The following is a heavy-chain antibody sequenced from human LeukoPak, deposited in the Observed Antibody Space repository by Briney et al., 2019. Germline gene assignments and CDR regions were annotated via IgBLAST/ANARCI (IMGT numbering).Heavy chain of an antibody. D-gene: IGHD6-19*01. CDR3: ARERAGTGDY. V-gene: IGHV4-39*07. J-gene: IGHJ4*02. CDR2: IYYSGST. CDR1: Y. Sequence: YXGXIRQXXXKGLEWIGSIYYSGSTNYNPSLKSRVTMSVDTSKNQFSLKLSSVTAADTAVYYCARERAGTGDYWGQGTLVTVSS.